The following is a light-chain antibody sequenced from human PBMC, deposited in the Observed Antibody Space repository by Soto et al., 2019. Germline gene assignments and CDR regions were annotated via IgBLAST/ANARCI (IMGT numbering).Light chain of an antibody. CDR1: SSDVGGYNY. J-gene: IGLJ1*01. CDR2: DVS. V-gene: IGLV2-14*01. CDR3: SSYPSRSTRYV. Sequence: QSALTQPASVSGSPGQSITISCTGTSSDVGGYNYVSWYQQHPGKAPKLMIYDVSNRPSGVSNRFSGSKSGNTASLTISGLQAEDEADYYCSSYPSRSTRYVFGTGTKVTVL.